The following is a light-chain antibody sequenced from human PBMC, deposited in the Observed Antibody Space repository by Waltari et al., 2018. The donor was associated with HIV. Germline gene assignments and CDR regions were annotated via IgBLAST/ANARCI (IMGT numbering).Light chain of an antibody. J-gene: IGKJ1*01. CDR2: ATS. CDR3: QQSYNNPWT. CDR1: QSITKY. Sequence: DIQMTKSPSSLSASVGDRVTITCRASQSITKYLNWYQQKPVTAPKLLIYATSSLQSGVPSRFSGRGSGTVFTLTIDSLQPEDFATYYCQQSYNNPWTFGQGTKVEMK. V-gene: IGKV1-39*01.